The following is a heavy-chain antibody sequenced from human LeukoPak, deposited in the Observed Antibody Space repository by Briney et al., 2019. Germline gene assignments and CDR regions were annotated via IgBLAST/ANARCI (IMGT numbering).Heavy chain of an antibody. J-gene: IGHJ3*02. CDR2: IKQDGSEK. V-gene: IGHV3-7*01. CDR3: ARDVTMIVVAHAPMAFDI. D-gene: IGHD3-22*01. Sequence: PGGCLRLSCAASGFTFSSYGMSWVRQAPGKGLEWVANIKQDGSEKYYVDSVKGRFTISRDNAKNSLYLQMNSLRAEDTAVYYCARDVTMIVVAHAPMAFDIWGQGTMVTVSS. CDR1: GFTFSSYG.